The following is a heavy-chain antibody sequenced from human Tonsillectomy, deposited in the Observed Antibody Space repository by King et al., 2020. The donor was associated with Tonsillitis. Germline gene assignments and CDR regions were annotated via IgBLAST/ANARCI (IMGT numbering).Heavy chain of an antibody. V-gene: IGHV3-21*01. CDR2: ISSSSSYI. D-gene: IGHD6-19*01. Sequence: VQLVESGGGLVKPGGSLRLSCAASGFTFSSYSMNWVRQAPGKGLEWVSSISSSSSYIYYADSVKGRFTISRDNAKNSLYLQMNSLRAEDTAVYYCASDRGRSGWALYYFDYWGQGTLVTVSS. CDR1: GFTFSSYS. CDR3: ASDRGRSGWALYYFDY. J-gene: IGHJ4*02.